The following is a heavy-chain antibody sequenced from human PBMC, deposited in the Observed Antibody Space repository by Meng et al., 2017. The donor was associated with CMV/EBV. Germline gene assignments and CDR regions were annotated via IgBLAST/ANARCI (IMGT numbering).Heavy chain of an antibody. V-gene: IGHV4-59*01. CDR3: ATSSYDYVWGSYRSGDYYGMDV. CDR1: GGSISSYY. Sequence: SETLSLTCTVSGGSISSYYWSWIRQPPGKGLEWIGYIYYSGSTNYNPSLKSRVAISGDTSKNQFSLKLSSVTAADTAVYYCATSSYDYVWGSYRSGDYYGMDVWGQGTTVTVSS. CDR2: IYYSGST. J-gene: IGHJ6*02. D-gene: IGHD3-16*02.